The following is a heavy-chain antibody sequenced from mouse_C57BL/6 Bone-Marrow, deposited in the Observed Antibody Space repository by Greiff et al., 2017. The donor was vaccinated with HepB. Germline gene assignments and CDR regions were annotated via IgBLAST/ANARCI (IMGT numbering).Heavy chain of an antibody. J-gene: IGHJ4*01. D-gene: IGHD6-1*01. CDR3: ARSLPFCYYAMDY. CDR1: GYTFTSYG. V-gene: IGHV1-81*01. CDR2: IYPRSGNN. Sequence: VQLQQSGAELARPGASVKLSCKASGYTFTSYGISWVKQRTGQGLEWIGEIYPRSGNNYYNEKFKGKATLTADKSSSKAYMELRSLTSEDSAVYFCARSLPFCYYAMDYWGQGTSVTVSS.